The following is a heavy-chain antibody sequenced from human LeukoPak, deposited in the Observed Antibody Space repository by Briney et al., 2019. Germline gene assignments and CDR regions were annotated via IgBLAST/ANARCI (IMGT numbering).Heavy chain of an antibody. Sequence: PSETLSLTCTVSGGSISSYYWSWIRQPAGKGLEWIGRIYTSGSTNYNHSLKSRVTISVDTSKNQFSLKLSSVTAADTAVYYCAREIIAAAALYFQHWGQGTLVTVSS. J-gene: IGHJ1*01. CDR2: IYTSGST. CDR1: GGSISSYY. V-gene: IGHV4-4*07. CDR3: AREIIAAAALYFQH. D-gene: IGHD6-13*01.